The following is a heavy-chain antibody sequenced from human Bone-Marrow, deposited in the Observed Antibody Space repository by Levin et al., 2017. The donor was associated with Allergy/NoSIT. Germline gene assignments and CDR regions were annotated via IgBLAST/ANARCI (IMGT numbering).Heavy chain of an antibody. V-gene: IGHV3-74*01. J-gene: IGHJ4*02. CDR2: SNTDGSST. CDR1: GFTFGNYW. CDR3: ARGGSNYGPDY. Sequence: PGGSLRLSCAASGFTFGNYWMHWVRQAPGRGLVCVSRSNTDGSSTTYADSVKGRFTISRDNAKNTLYLEMSSLRAEDTAVYFCARGGSNYGPDYWGQGTLVTVSS. D-gene: IGHD4-11*01.